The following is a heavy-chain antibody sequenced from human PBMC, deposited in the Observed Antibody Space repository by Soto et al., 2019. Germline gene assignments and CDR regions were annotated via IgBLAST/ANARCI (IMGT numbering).Heavy chain of an antibody. D-gene: IGHD6-13*01. V-gene: IGHV5-51*01. CDR3: ARTAAAGKYYYGMDV. CDR1: GYSFTSYW. Sequence: GESLKISCKGSGYSFTSYWIGWVRQMPGKGLESMGIIYPGDSDTRYSPSFQGQVTISADKSISTAYLQWSSLKASDTAMYYCARTAAAGKYYYGMDVWGQGTPVTVSS. J-gene: IGHJ6*02. CDR2: IYPGDSDT.